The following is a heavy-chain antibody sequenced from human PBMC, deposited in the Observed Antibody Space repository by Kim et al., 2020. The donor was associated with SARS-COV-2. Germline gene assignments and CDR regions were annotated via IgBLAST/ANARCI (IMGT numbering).Heavy chain of an antibody. J-gene: IGHJ4*02. Sequence: SETLSLTCAVYGGSFSGYYWSWIRQPPGKGLEWIGEINHSGSTNYNPSLKSRVTISVDTSKNQFSLKLSSVTAADTAVYYCTRGPNYYHRNSDWGQGTLVTVSS. CDR2: INHSGST. V-gene: IGHV4-34*01. D-gene: IGHD3-22*01. CDR1: GGSFSGYY. CDR3: TRGPNYYHRNSD.